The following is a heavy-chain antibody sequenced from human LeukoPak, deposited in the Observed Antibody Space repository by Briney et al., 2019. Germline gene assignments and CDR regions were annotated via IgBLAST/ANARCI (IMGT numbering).Heavy chain of an antibody. J-gene: IGHJ3*02. CDR1: EFTVSSNY. V-gene: IGHV3-53*01. CDR3: ARGRDGYNFAFDI. CDR2: IYSGGST. Sequence: GGSLRLSCAASEFTVSSNYMSWVRQAPGKGLEWVSVIYSGGSTYYADSVKGRFTISRDNSKNTLYLQMNSLRAEDTAVYYCARGRDGYNFAFDIWGQGTMVTVSS. D-gene: IGHD5-24*01.